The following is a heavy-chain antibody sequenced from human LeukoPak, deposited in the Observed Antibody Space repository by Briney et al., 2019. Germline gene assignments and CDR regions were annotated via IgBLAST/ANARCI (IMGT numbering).Heavy chain of an antibody. V-gene: IGHV3-7*03. CDR1: GFTFSSYW. CDR3: ARGGGLDV. D-gene: IGHD3-16*01. J-gene: IGHJ6*02. Sequence: PGGSLRLSCAASGFTFSSYWMNWARQAPGRGLEWVASINHNGNVNYYVDSVKGRFTISRDGAKNSLYLQMSNLRAEDTAVYFCARGGGLDVWGQGATVTVSS. CDR2: INHNGNVN.